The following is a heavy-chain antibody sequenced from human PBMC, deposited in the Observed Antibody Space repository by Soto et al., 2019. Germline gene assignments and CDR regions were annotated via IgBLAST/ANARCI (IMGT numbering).Heavy chain of an antibody. Sequence: AAVKVSCKSSGGTVSSCAIIWVRQDPGQGLEWMGGIIPIFGTANYAQKFQGRVTITADKSTSTAYMELSSLRSEDTAVYYCARGTVVTPDYFDYWGQGTLVTVSS. CDR3: ARGTVVTPDYFDY. J-gene: IGHJ4*02. D-gene: IGHD2-21*02. CDR1: GGTVSSCA. V-gene: IGHV1-69*06. CDR2: IIPIFGTA.